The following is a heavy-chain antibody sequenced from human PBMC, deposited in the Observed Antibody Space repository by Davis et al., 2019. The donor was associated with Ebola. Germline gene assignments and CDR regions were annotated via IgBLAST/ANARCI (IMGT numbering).Heavy chain of an antibody. V-gene: IGHV3-48*02. CDR3: ARRILGDSRGAVDV. J-gene: IGHJ6*02. CDR2: IGASDEGI. D-gene: IGHD2-15*01. CDR1: GFSFNIYG. Sequence: GESLKISCAASGFSFNIYGMYWFRQPPGKGLEWVSYIGASDEGISDADSVKGRFTISRDNAKDSLYLHMNSLRDDDMAVYYCARRILGDSRGAVDVWGQGTTVTVSS.